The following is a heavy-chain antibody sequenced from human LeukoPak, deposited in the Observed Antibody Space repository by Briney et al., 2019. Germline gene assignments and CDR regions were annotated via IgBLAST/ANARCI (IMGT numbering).Heavy chain of an antibody. V-gene: IGHV3-74*01. Sequence: EGSLRLSCEASGFTFSSYWMHWVRQVPGKGLVWVSRINSDGSTTTYADSVKGRFTISRDNAKNTLYLQMNSLRAEDTAVYYCARRSYCSGGSCVHSFDYWGQGTLVTVSS. CDR1: GFTFSSYW. J-gene: IGHJ4*02. CDR2: INSDGSTT. D-gene: IGHD2-15*01. CDR3: ARRSYCSGGSCVHSFDY.